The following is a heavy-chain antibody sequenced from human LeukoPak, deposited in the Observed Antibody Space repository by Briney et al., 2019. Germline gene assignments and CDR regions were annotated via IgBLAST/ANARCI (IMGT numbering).Heavy chain of an antibody. D-gene: IGHD3-16*01. CDR3: AKDMGEYTIFDY. Sequence: PGGSLRLSCAASGFTFSSYGMHWVRQAPGKGLEWVAFIRYDGSNKYYADSVKGRFTISRDNSKNTLYLQMNSLRAEDTAVYYCAKDMGEYTIFDYWGQGTLVTVSS. J-gene: IGHJ4*02. CDR1: GFTFSSYG. CDR2: IRYDGSNK. V-gene: IGHV3-30*02.